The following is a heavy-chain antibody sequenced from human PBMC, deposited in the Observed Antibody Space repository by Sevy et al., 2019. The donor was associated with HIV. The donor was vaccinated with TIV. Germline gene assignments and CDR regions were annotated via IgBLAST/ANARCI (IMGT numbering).Heavy chain of an antibody. CDR2: IFYDGSDE. D-gene: IGHD3-9*01. CDR3: ASDILTGSDY. CDR1: GFTFSSYG. Sequence: GGSLILSCAASGFTFSSYGMHWVRHAPGKGLEWVAFIFYDGSDEYYADSVKGRFTISRDNSKNTLYLQMNSLRAADTAVYYCASDILTGSDYWGQGTLVTVSS. J-gene: IGHJ4*02. V-gene: IGHV3-30*02.